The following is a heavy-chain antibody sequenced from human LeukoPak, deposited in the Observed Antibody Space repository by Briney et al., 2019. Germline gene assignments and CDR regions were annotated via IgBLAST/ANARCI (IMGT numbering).Heavy chain of an antibody. CDR3: ARGVRRQQWSFDY. D-gene: IGHD4-11*01. CDR2: IYHSGST. CDR1: GGSISSDGYY. V-gene: IGHV4-39*07. J-gene: IGHJ4*02. Sequence: PSETLSLTCTVSGGSISSDGYYWSWIRQPPGKGLEWIGSIYHSGSTYYNPSLKSRVTISVDTSKNQFSLKLSSVTAADTAVYYCARGVRRQQWSFDYWGQGTLVTVSS.